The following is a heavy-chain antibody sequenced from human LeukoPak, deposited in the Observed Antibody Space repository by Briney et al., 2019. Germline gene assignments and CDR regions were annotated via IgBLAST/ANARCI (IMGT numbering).Heavy chain of an antibody. CDR3: ARDFLAGSGSRYYYYYYMDV. D-gene: IGHD3-10*01. Sequence: PGGSLRLSCAASGFTFSSYWMSWVRQAPGKGLEWVGNIKQDGSEKYYVDSVKGRFTISRDNAKNSLYLQMNSLRAEDTAVYHCARDFLAGSGSRYYYYYYMDVWGKGTTVTVSS. J-gene: IGHJ6*03. CDR2: IKQDGSEK. CDR1: GFTFSSYW. V-gene: IGHV3-7*01.